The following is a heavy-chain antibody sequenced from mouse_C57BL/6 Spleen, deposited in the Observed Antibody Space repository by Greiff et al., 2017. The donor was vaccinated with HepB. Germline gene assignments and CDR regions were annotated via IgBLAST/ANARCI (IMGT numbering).Heavy chain of an antibody. V-gene: IGHV5-6*01. CDR2: ISSGGSYT. CDR1: GFTFSSYG. Sequence: EVQGVESGGDLVKPGGSLKLSCAASGFTFSSYGMSWVRQTPDKRLEWVATISSGGSYTYYPDSVKGRFTISRDNAKNNLYLQMSSLKSEDTAMYYCARPELGREYFDVWGTGTTVTVSS. CDR3: ARPELGREYFDV. J-gene: IGHJ1*03. D-gene: IGHD4-1*01.